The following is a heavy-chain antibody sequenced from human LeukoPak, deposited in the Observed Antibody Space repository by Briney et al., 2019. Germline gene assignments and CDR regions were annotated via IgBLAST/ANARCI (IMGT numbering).Heavy chain of an antibody. D-gene: IGHD4-17*01. J-gene: IGHJ4*02. CDR3: ARVDDYGDYAFDY. Sequence: SETLSLTCTVSGGSISSYYWSWIRQPPGKGLEWIWYIYYSGSTNYNPSLKSRVTISVDTSKNQFSLKLSSVTAADTAVYYCARVDDYGDYAFDYWGQGTLVTVSS. CDR1: GGSISSYY. V-gene: IGHV4-59*01. CDR2: IYYSGST.